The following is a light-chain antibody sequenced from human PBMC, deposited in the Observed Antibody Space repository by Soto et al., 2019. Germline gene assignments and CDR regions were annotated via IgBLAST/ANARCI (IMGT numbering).Light chain of an antibody. Sequence: VMTQSPATPSVSTGDRFTLSCRASQSVSSNLAWYQQKPGQAPRLLIYAASTRASGIPARFSGSGSGTDFTLTISRLEPEDFAVYYCQQYDSSLWTFGQGTKVDIK. CDR2: AAS. CDR1: QSVSSN. V-gene: IGKV3-15*01. CDR3: QQYDSSLWT. J-gene: IGKJ1*01.